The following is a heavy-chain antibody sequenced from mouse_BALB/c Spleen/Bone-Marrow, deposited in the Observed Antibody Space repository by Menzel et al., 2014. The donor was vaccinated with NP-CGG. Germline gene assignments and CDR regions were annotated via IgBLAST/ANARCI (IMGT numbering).Heavy chain of an antibody. CDR2: IDPENGDP. D-gene: IGHD2-1*01. J-gene: IGHJ3*01. V-gene: IGHV14-1*01. CDR1: GFNIEDYY. Sequence: EVQLQQSGAELVKPGASVKLSCTASGFNIEDYYIHWVKQRPEQGLEWIGWIDPENGDPEYAPKFQGKATMTADTSSNTAYLQLTSLTSEDTAVYYCARNGNYGAWFAYWGQGTLVTVSA. CDR3: ARNGNYGAWFAY.